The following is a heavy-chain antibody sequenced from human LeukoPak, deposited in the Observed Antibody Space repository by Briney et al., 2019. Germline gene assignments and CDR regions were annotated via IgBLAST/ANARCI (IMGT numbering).Heavy chain of an antibody. CDR1: GGTFSSYA. J-gene: IGHJ4*02. Sequence: ASVKVSCKASGGTFSSYAISWVRQAPGQGLEWMGWINPNSGGTNYAQKFQGRVTMTRDTSISTAYMELSRLRSDDTAVYYCARASHYDFWSGIDYWGQGTLVTVSS. CDR3: ARASHYDFWSGIDY. D-gene: IGHD3-3*01. CDR2: INPNSGGT. V-gene: IGHV1-2*02.